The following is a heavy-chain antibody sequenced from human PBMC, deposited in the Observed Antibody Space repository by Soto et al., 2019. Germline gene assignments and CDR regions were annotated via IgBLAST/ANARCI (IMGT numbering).Heavy chain of an antibody. CDR1: GGSFSGYY. J-gene: IGHJ6*02. CDR2: INHSGST. V-gene: IGHV4-34*01. D-gene: IGHD3-10*01. Sequence: QVQLQQWGAGLLKPSETPSLTCAVYGGSFSGYYWSWIRQPPGKGLEWIGEINHSGSTNYNPSLKSRVTISVDTSKNQFSLKLSSVTAADTAVYYCARRFPVRKSVDVWGQGTTVTVSS. CDR3: ARRFPVRKSVDV.